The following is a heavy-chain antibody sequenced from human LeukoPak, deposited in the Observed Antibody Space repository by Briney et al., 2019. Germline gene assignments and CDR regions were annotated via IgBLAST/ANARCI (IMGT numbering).Heavy chain of an antibody. CDR1: GNSISSGYY. Sequence: PSETLSLTCAVSGNSISSGYYWSWIRQPPGKGLEWIGYVYYSGSTSYNPSLKSRVIISVDTSKNEFSLNVSSVTAADTAVYYCARHYGYSYGPDYWGQGTLATVSS. CDR2: VYYSGST. J-gene: IGHJ4*02. D-gene: IGHD5-18*01. CDR3: ARHYGYSYGPDY. V-gene: IGHV4-59*08.